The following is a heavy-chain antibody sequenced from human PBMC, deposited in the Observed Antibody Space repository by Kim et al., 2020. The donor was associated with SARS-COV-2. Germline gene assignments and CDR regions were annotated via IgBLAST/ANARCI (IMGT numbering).Heavy chain of an antibody. CDR3: ARTVLINYDFWSGYYNDPGY. D-gene: IGHD3-3*01. V-gene: IGHV3-21*01. CDR2: ISSSSSYR. Sequence: GGSLRLSCAASGFTFSSYSMNWVRQAPGKGLEWVSSISSSSSYRYYADSVKGRFTISRDNAKNSLYLQMNSLRAEDTAVYYCARTVLINYDFWSGYYNDPGYWGQGTLVTVSS. J-gene: IGHJ4*02. CDR1: GFTFSSYS.